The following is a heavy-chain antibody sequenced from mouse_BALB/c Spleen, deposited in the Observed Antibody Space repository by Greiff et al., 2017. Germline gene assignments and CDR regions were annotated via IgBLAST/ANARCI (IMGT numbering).Heavy chain of an antibody. J-gene: IGHJ2*01. D-gene: IGHD2-2*01. V-gene: IGHV5-6-3*01. CDR3: AREEGLRGGYFEY. CDR2: INSNGGST. CDR1: GFTFSSYG. Sequence: EVKLQESGGGLVQPGGSLKLSCAASGFTFSSYGMSWVRQTPDKRLELVATINSNGGSTYYPDSVKGRFTISRDNAKNTLYLQMSSLKSEDTAMYYCAREEGLRGGYFEYWGQGTTLTVSS.